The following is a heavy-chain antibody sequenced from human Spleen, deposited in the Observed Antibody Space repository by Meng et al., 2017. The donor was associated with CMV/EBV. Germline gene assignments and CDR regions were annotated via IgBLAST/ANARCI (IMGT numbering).Heavy chain of an antibody. J-gene: IGHJ5*01. CDR2: IRYDGSNR. CDR1: GFTFSSYA. D-gene: IGHD5-18*01. CDR3: ARSNRGFIYGFDF. V-gene: IGHV3-30*02. Sequence: GGSLRLSCAASGFTFSSYAMHWVRQAPGKGLEWVAFIRYDGSNRNYADSVKGRFTISRDNAKNTLYLQMNSLRAEDTAVYYCARSNRGFIYGFDFWGQGTLVTVSS.